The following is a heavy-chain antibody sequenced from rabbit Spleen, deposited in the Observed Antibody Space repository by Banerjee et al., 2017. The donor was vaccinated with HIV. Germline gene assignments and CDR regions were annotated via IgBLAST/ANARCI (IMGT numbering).Heavy chain of an antibody. V-gene: IGHV1S40*01. J-gene: IGHJ6*01. CDR1: GVSFSSNYY. Sequence: QSLEESGGDLVKPGASLTLTCSASGVSFSSNYYMCWVRQAPGKGLEWIACIETGSSGFTYFASWAKGRFTCSKTSSTTVTLRMTSLTAADTATYFCARDSGSSFSSYGMDLWGQGTLVTVS. CDR3: ARDSGSSFSSYGMDL. CDR2: IETGSSGFT. D-gene: IGHD8-1*01.